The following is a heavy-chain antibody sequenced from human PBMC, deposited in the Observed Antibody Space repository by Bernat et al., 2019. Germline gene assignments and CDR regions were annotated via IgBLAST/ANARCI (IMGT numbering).Heavy chain of an antibody. J-gene: IGHJ6*02. Sequence: QVQLVESGGGVVQPGRSLRLSCAASGFTFSSYAMHWVRQAPSKGLEWVAVISYDGSNKYYADSVKGRFTISRDNSKNTLYLQMNSLRAEDKAVYYCARDQRITMVRGHLPPYYYGMDVWGQGTTVTVSS. D-gene: IGHD3-10*01. CDR1: GFTFSSYA. CDR3: ARDQRITMVRGHLPPYYYGMDV. CDR2: ISYDGSNK. V-gene: IGHV3-30-3*01.